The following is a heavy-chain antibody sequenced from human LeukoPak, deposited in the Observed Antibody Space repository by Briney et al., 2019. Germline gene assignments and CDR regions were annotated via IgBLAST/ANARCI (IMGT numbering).Heavy chain of an antibody. CDR2: ISAYNGNT. CDR3: ARDVPSYGSGSYQYYYGIDV. J-gene: IGHJ6*02. D-gene: IGHD3-10*01. Sequence: ASVKVSCKASGYTFSSYGISWVRQAPGQGLEWMGWISAYNGNTNYAQKLQGRVTMTTDTSTSTAYMELRSLRSDDTAVYYCARDVPSYGSGSYQYYYGIDVWGQGTTVTVSS. CDR1: GYTFSSYG. V-gene: IGHV1-18*01.